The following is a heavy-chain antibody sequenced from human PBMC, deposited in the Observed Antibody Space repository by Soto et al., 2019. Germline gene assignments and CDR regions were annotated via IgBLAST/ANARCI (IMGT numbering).Heavy chain of an antibody. J-gene: IGHJ5*02. D-gene: IGHD5-12*01. Sequence: QVQLVQSGAEVKKPGASVKVSCKASGYTFTSYYMHWVRQAPGQGLEWMGIINPSGGSTSYAQKFQGXVXXXRXPSTSTVYMELSSLRSEDTAVYYCAKGGGYVGWFDPWGQGTLVTVSS. CDR3: AKGGGYVGWFDP. CDR2: INPSGGST. CDR1: GYTFTSYY. V-gene: IGHV1-46*01.